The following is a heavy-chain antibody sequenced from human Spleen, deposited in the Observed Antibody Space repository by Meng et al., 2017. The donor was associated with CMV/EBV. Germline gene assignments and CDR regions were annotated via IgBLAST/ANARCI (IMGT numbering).Heavy chain of an antibody. Sequence: SGYTFTGYDINWVRQATGQGLEWMGWINPNNANTGYAQNFQGRVTMTSDTSKSTAYMELSSLRSEDTAVYYCARHPGGSYYGPLDPWGQGTLVTVSS. V-gene: IGHV1-8*01. D-gene: IGHD1-26*01. CDR1: GYTFTGYD. J-gene: IGHJ5*02. CDR2: INPNNANT. CDR3: ARHPGGSYYGPLDP.